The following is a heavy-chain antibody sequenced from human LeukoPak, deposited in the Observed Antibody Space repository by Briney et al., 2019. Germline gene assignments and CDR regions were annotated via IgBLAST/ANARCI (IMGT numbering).Heavy chain of an antibody. V-gene: IGHV3-74*01. CDR1: GLSFSGHW. Sequence: GGSLRLSCTASGLSFSGHWMHWARQLPGKGLVWVSRISPTGSTTSYADSVKGRFTISRDNAKNSLYLQMNSLRAEDTAVYYCAREFVDSSFDFWGQGTLVTVSS. CDR3: AREFVDSSFDF. J-gene: IGHJ4*02. CDR2: ISPTGSTT. D-gene: IGHD3-22*01.